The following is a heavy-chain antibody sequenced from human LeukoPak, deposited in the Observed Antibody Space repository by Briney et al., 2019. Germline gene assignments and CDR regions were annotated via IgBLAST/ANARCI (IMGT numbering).Heavy chain of an antibody. CDR1: GYSFTSYW. Sequence: GESLKISCKGSGYSFTSYWIGWVRQMPGKGLEWMGIIYPGDSDTRYSPSFQGQVTISADKSISTAYLQWSSLTASDTAMYYCARRNYDILTGYYKDYYYMDVWGKGTTVTVSS. CDR3: ARRNYDILTGYYKDYYYMDV. V-gene: IGHV5-51*01. J-gene: IGHJ6*03. CDR2: IYPGDSDT. D-gene: IGHD3-9*01.